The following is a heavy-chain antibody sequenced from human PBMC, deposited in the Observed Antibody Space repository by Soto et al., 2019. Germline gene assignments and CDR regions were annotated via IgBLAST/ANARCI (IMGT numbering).Heavy chain of an antibody. V-gene: IGHV4-59*01. D-gene: IGHD4-17*01. CDR1: GGSISSYY. CDR2: IYYSGST. Sequence: AESLSLTCTVSGGSISSYYWSWIRQPPGKGLERIGYIYYSGSTNYNPSLKSRVTISVDTSKNQFSLKLSSVTAADTSVYYCARTTVTTTPFDYWGQGTLVTVSS. J-gene: IGHJ4*02. CDR3: ARTTVTTTPFDY.